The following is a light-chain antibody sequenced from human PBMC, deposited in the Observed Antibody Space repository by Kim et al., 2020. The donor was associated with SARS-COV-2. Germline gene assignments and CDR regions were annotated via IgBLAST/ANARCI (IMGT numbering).Light chain of an antibody. CDR2: GNS. Sequence: QRVPISCTGRSSNIGAGYDVHWYQPLPGTAPKPLIYGNSNRPSGVPDRFSGSQSGTSASLAITGLQAEDEADYYCQSYDTRLSGWVFGGGTQLTVL. CDR3: QSYDTRLSGWV. V-gene: IGLV1-40*01. CDR1: SSNIGAGYD. J-gene: IGLJ3*02.